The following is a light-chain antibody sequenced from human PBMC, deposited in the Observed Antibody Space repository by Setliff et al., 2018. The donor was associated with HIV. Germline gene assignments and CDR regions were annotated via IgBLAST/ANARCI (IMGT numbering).Light chain of an antibody. CDR1: RSDVGFYNY. J-gene: IGLJ1*01. CDR3: CSYAGSYRYV. CDR2: EVN. Sequence: QSVLAQPPSVSGSPGQSVTISCTGTRSDVGFYNYVSWYQHHSGKAPRLMIYEVNKRPSGVPDRFSGSKSGDTASLTISGLQAGDEADYYCCSYAGSYRYVFGTGTKVTVL. V-gene: IGLV2-11*01.